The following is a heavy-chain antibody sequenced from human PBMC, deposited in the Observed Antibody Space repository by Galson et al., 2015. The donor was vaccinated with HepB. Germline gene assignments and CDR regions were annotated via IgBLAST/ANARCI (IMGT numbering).Heavy chain of an antibody. Sequence: LSLTCAVYGGSFSGYYWSWIRQPPGKGLEWIGEINHSGSTNYNPSLKSRVTISVDTSKNQFSLKLSSVTAADTAVYYCARGSPYSSRPFDYWGQGTLVTVSS. CDR2: INHSGST. CDR3: ARGSPYSSRPFDY. J-gene: IGHJ4*02. D-gene: IGHD6-13*01. V-gene: IGHV4-34*01. CDR1: GGSFSGYY.